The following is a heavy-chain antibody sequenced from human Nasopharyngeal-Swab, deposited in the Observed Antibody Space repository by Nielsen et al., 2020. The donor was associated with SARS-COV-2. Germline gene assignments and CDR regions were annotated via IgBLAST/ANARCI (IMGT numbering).Heavy chain of an antibody. CDR3: ARGVDTAMVKDYYGMDV. D-gene: IGHD5-18*01. CDR2: IYRSGST. Sequence: PGKGLEWIGYIYRSGSTYYNPSLKSRVTISVDRSKNQFSLKLSSVTAADTAVYYCARGVDTAMVKDYYGMDVWGQGTTVTVSS. J-gene: IGHJ6*02. V-gene: IGHV4-30-2*01.